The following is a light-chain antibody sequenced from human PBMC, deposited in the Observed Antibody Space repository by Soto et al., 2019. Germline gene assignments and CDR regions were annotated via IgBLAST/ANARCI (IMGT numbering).Light chain of an antibody. J-gene: IGLJ1*01. Sequence: QSALAQPASVSGSPGQSITISCTGTSSDVGGHSYVSWYQQLPGKAPKLMIYDVSDRPSGVSNRFSGSKSGNTASLTISGLQAEDEADYYCSSYTSSSLYVFGTGTKVTVL. V-gene: IGLV2-14*01. CDR3: SSYTSSSLYV. CDR1: SSDVGGHSY. CDR2: DVS.